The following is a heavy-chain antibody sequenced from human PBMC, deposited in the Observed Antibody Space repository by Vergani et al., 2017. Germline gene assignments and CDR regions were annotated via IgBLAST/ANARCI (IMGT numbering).Heavy chain of an antibody. J-gene: IGHJ4*02. D-gene: IGHD4-23*01. CDR2: ISRNSGTI. CDR1: GFTFDDYA. V-gene: IGHV3-9*03. CDR3: TKXAGSSTVEKGGFYY. Sequence: EVQLVESGGGLVQPGRSLRLSCAASGFTFDDYAMHWVRQAPGKGLEWVSVISRNSGTIAYADSVKGRFTISRDNAKNSLYLQMNSLRVEDMALYYCTKXAGSSTVEKGGFYYWDQGTLVTVSS.